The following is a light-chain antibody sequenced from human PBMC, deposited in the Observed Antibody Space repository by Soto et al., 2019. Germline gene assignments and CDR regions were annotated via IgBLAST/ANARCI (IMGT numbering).Light chain of an antibody. Sequence: QSALTQPPSASGSPGQSVTISCTGTSSDVGGYNYVCWYQQYPGKAPKLMIYDVSKRPSGVADRFSGSKLGNTASLTVSGLQAEDEADYYCSSYAGGNVVVFGGGTKLTV. CDR2: DVS. J-gene: IGLJ2*01. CDR1: SSDVGGYNY. V-gene: IGLV2-8*01. CDR3: SSYAGGNVVV.